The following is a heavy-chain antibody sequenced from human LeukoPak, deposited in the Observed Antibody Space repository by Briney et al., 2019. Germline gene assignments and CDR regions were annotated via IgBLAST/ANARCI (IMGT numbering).Heavy chain of an antibody. D-gene: IGHD3-3*01. V-gene: IGHV4-38-2*02. CDR2: IYHSGST. CDR1: GYSISSGYY. J-gene: IGHJ4*02. Sequence: PSETLSLTCAVSGYSISSGYYWGWIRQPPGKGLEWIGSIYHSGSTYYNPSLKSRVTISVDTSKNQFSLKLSSVTAADTAVYYCAREMYYDFWSGYWGYDYWGQGTLVTVSS. CDR3: AREMYYDFWSGYWGYDY.